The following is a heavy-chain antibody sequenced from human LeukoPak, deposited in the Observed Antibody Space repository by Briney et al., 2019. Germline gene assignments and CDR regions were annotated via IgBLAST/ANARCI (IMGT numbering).Heavy chain of an antibody. V-gene: IGHV3-30*18. D-gene: IGHD1-26*01. CDR2: ISYDGSNK. CDR1: GFTFSSYG. CDR3: AKAGATFDY. J-gene: IGHJ4*02. Sequence: PGRSLRLSCAASGFTFSSYGMHWVRQAPGKGLEWVAVISYDGSNKYYADSVKGRFTISRDNSKNTLYLQMNSLRAEDTAVYYCAKAGATFDYWGQGTLVTVS.